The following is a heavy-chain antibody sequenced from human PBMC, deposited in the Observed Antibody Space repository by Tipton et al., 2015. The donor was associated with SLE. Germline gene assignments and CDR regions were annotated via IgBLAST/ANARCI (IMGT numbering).Heavy chain of an antibody. V-gene: IGHV3-33*01. Sequence: QLVQSGGGVVQPGRSLRLSCAASGFTFSSYGMHWVRQAPGKGLEWVAVIWYDGSNKYYADSVKGRFTISRDNSKNTLYLQMNSLRAEDTAVYYCAAAPFLDAFDIWGQGTMVTVSS. CDR2: IWYDGSNK. J-gene: IGHJ3*02. CDR1: GFTFSSYG. CDR3: AAAPFLDAFDI.